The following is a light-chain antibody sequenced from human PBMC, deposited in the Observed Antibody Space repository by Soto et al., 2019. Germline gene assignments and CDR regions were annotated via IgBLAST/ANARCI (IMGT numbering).Light chain of an antibody. CDR3: SSYTSASTLLYL. Sequence: QSALTQPASVSGSPGQSITISCTGTSSDVGGYNYVSWYQQHPGIAPKLPIYGVTNRPSGVSTRFSGSKSGNTASLTISGLQAEDEAAYHCSSYTSASTLLYLFGTGTKLTVL. CDR2: GVT. V-gene: IGLV2-14*01. J-gene: IGLJ1*01. CDR1: SSDVGGYNY.